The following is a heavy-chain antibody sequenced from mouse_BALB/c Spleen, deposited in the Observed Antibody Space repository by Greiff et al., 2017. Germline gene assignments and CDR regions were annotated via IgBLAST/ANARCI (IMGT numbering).Heavy chain of an antibody. CDR1: GFNIKDYY. CDR2: IDPENGDT. V-gene: IGHV14-4*02. Sequence: EVQLQQSGAELVRSGASVKLSCTASGFNIKDYYMHWVKQRPEQGLEWIGWIDPENGDTEYAPKFQGKATMTADTSSNTAYLQLSSLTSEDTAVYYCNGLWYDYFDYWGQGTTLTVSS. J-gene: IGHJ2*01. D-gene: IGHD2-1*01. CDR3: NGLWYDYFDY.